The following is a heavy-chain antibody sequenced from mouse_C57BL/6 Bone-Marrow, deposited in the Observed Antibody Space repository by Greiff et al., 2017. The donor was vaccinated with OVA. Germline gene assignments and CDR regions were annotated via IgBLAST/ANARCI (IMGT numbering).Heavy chain of an antibody. CDR3: ARILDYYGSIHWYFEV. J-gene: IGHJ1*03. CDR2: IDPSDSYT. Sequence: QVQLQQPGAELVMPGASVKLSCKASGYTFTSYWMHWVKQRPGQGLEWIGEIDPSDSYTNYNQKFKGKSTLTVDKSSSTAYMQLSSLTSEDSAVYYCARILDYYGSIHWYFEVWGTGTTVTVSS. D-gene: IGHD1-1*01. CDR1: GYTFTSYW. V-gene: IGHV1-69*01.